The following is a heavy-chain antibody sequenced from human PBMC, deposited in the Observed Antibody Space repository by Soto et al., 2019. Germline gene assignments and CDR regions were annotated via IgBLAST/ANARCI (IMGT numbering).Heavy chain of an antibody. Sequence: ASVKVSCKTSGYAFTAYYLHWVRQAPGQGLKWMGWINPKSGDTEYAQTFQGRVTMTRDTSINTVYMQLSGLRSDDTALYYCARDGQYGDYGYYFDFWGQGALVTV. V-gene: IGHV1-2*02. J-gene: IGHJ4*02. CDR2: INPKSGDT. D-gene: IGHD4-17*01. CDR1: GYAFTAYY. CDR3: ARDGQYGDYGYYFDF.